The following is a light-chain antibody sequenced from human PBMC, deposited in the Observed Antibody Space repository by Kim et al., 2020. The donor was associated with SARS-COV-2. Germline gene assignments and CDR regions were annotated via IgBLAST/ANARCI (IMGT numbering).Light chain of an antibody. V-gene: IGKV1-33*01. Sequence: ASVGDGVTITCRASHDINIFLNWFQQKPGEAPKLLISDASSLETGLPSRFSGSGSGTYFTFTISSLQPGDVATYYCQQFDTLPLTFGGGTKVDIK. CDR2: DAS. CDR1: HDINIF. J-gene: IGKJ4*01. CDR3: QQFDTLPLT.